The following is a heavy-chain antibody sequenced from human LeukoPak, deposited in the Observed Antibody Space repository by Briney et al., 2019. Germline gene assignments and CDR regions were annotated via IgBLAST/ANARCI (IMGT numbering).Heavy chain of an antibody. CDR1: EYSFTNYW. J-gene: IGHJ4*02. Sequence: GESLKISCKGSEYSFTNYWVAWVRQMPGKGLEWMGIIYPGDSDTRYSPSFQGQVTISADTSVSTAYLQWSSLKASDTAMYYCARRGFGVLTFDYWGQGTLVTVSS. CDR3: ARRGFGVLTFDY. D-gene: IGHD3-3*01. CDR2: IYPGDSDT. V-gene: IGHV5-51*01.